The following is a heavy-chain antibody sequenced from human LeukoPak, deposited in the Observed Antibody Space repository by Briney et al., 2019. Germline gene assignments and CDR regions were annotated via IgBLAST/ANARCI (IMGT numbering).Heavy chain of an antibody. D-gene: IGHD3-10*01. Sequence: SETLSLTCTVSGGSISSSSYYWGWIRQPPGKGLEWIGSIYYSGSTHYNPSLKSRVTISVDTSKNQFSLKLSSVTAADTAVYYCARLSHGSGSYYKRRYNYYFDYWGQGTLVTVSS. J-gene: IGHJ4*02. CDR3: ARLSHGSGSYYKRRYNYYFDY. V-gene: IGHV4-39*01. CDR1: GGSISSSSYY. CDR2: IYYSGST.